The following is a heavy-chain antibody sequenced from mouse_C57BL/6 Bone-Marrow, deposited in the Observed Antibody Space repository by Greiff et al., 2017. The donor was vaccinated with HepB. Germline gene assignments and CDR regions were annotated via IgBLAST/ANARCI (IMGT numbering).Heavy chain of an antibody. Sequence: VQLQQPGAELVRPGPSVKLSCKASGYTFTSYWMHWVKQRPGQGLEWIGVIDPSDSYTNYNQKFKGKATLTVDTSSSTAYMQLSSLTSEDSAVYYCARNELYYYGSSPRDWGQGTLVTVSA. J-gene: IGHJ3*01. D-gene: IGHD1-1*01. CDR2: IDPSDSYT. CDR1: GYTFTSYW. V-gene: IGHV1-59*01. CDR3: ARNELYYYGSSPRD.